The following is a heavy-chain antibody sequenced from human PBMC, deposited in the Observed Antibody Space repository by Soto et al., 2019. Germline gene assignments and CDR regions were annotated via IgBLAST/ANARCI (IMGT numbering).Heavy chain of an antibody. Sequence: GALRLSCATSGFTFRSYSLNWVRQAPGKGLEWVSYISSTSGFSSSTIYYADSVKGRFTISRDNANNSLFLQMNSLRAEDTAIYYCVRDLEYYYDGSGGDGEKFDYGGQGT. V-gene: IGHV3-48*01. CDR2: ISSTSGFSSSTI. CDR1: GFTFRSYS. D-gene: IGHD3-22*01. J-gene: IGHJ4*02. CDR3: VRDLEYYYDGSGGDGEKFDY.